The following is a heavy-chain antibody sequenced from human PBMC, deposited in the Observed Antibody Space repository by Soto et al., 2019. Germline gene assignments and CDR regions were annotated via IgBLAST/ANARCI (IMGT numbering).Heavy chain of an antibody. J-gene: IGHJ3*02. V-gene: IGHV3-66*01. CDR1: GFTVSSNY. CDR2: IYSGGST. D-gene: IGHD2-15*01. CDR3: ARDGPEYCSGGSCYLGGAFDI. Sequence: SLRLSCAASGFTVSSNYTSWVRQAPGKGLEWVSVIYSGGSTYYADSVKGRFTISRDNSKNTLYLQMNSLRAEDTAVYYCARDGPEYCSGGSCYLGGAFDIWGQGTMVTVSS.